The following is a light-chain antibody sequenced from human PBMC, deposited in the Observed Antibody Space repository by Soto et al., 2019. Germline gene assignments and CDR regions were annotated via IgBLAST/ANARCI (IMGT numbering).Light chain of an antibody. CDR1: QGIRND. V-gene: IGKV1-6*01. Sequence: VGDXVTIXXRASQGIRNDLDWYQQKPGKVPKLLIYGASNLRCGVPSRFSASGYGTDFTRTISSLQPEDFATYYGLQDYTSPWAFGQGTKVDI. CDR2: GAS. J-gene: IGKJ1*01. CDR3: LQDYTSPWA.